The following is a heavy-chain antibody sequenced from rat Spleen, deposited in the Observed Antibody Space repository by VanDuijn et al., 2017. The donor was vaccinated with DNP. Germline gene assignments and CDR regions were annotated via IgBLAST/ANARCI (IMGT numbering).Heavy chain of an antibody. CDR2: INSAGNT. J-gene: IGHJ4*01. Sequence: EVQLQESGPGLVKPSQSLSLTCSVTGHSITNSYRWNWIRKFPGNKLEWMGYINSAGNTRYNPSLNSRLSITRDTSKNQFFLQLNSLTTEDTATYYCARLRLEWEVRAMDAWGQGTSVTVSS. V-gene: IGHV3-3*01. CDR3: ARLRLEWEVRAMDA. D-gene: IGHD1-1*01. CDR1: GHSITNSYR.